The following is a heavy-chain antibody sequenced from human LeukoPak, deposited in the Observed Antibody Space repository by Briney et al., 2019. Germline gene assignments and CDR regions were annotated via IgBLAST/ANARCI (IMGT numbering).Heavy chain of an antibody. J-gene: IGHJ4*02. CDR1: GYTFTSYG. V-gene: IGHV1-18*01. CDR3: ARVRRYCSGGSCYFDY. CDR2: ISAYNGNT. Sequence: ASVKVSCKASGYTFTSYGISWVRQAPGQGLEWMGWISAYNGNTNYAQKLQGRVTMTTDTSTSTAYMELRSLRSDDTAVYYCARVRRYCSGGSCYFDYWGQGTLVTVST. D-gene: IGHD2-15*01.